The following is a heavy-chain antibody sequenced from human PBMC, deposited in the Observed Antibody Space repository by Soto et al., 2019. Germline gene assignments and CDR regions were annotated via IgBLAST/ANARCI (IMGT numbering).Heavy chain of an antibody. CDR2: IYYSGST. CDR3: ASIDYGDYYYFDY. CDR1: GGSISSSSYY. D-gene: IGHD4-17*01. Sequence: SETLSLTCTVSGGSISSSSYYWGWIRQPPGKGLEWIGSIYYSGSTYYNPSLKSRVTISVDTSKNQFSLKLSSVTAADTAVYYCASIDYGDYYYFDYWGQGTLVTVSS. V-gene: IGHV4-39*01. J-gene: IGHJ4*02.